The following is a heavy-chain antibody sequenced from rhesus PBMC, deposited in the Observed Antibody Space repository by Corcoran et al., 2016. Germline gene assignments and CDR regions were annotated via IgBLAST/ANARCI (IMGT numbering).Heavy chain of an antibody. V-gene: IGHV4-65*01. CDR1: GGSISSSNW. J-gene: IGHJ4*01. CDR2: ISGSSGST. Sequence: QVQLQESGPGLVKPSETLSLTCAVSGGSISSSNWWSWIRQPPGKGLEWIGYISGSSGSTYYNPAHKSRVTISTDTSKNQFSLKLSSGTAADTAVYYCARPEVYWGQGVLVTVSS. CDR3: ARPEVY.